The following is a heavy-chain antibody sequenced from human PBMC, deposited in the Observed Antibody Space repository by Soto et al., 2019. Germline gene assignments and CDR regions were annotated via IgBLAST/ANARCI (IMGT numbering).Heavy chain of an antibody. V-gene: IGHV1-69*12. CDR3: AREVVVTAMRYDAFDI. J-gene: IGHJ3*02. CDR1: GGTFSSYA. D-gene: IGHD2-21*02. CDR2: IIPIFGTA. Sequence: QVQLVQSGAEVKKPGSSVKVSCKASGGTFSSYAISWVRQAPGQGLEWMGGIIPIFGTANYAQKFQGRVTITADESTSTAYMELSSLRSEDTAVYYCAREVVVTAMRYDAFDIWGHGTMVTVSS.